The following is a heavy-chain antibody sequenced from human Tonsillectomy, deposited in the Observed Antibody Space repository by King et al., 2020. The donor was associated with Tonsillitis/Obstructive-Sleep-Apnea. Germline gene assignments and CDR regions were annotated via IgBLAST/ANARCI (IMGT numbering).Heavy chain of an antibody. Sequence: VQLVESGGGLVQPGGSLRLSCVAPGFSVTSYWMHCVRQAPGKGLVWVSRITDEGSSTNFADSVRGRFTISRDNAKNTLYLQMNSLRAEDTAVYYCARTVATTGNGLDVWGQGTMVTVSS. CDR2: ITDEGSST. CDR3: ARTVATTGNGLDV. J-gene: IGHJ3*01. V-gene: IGHV3-74*02. D-gene: IGHD5-12*01. CDR1: GFSVTSYW.